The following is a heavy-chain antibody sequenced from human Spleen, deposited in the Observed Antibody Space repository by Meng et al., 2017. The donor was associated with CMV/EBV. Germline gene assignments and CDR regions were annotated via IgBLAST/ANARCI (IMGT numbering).Heavy chain of an antibody. CDR3: ARGSSIAANWFDP. V-gene: IGHV4-39*07. J-gene: IGHJ5*02. Sequence: SETLSLTCTVSGGSISSSSYYWGWIRQPPGKGLEWIGSIFYRGSTYYNPSLKSRVTISVDTSKNQFSLKLSSVTAADTAVYYCARGSSIAANWFDPWGQGTLVTVSS. D-gene: IGHD6-6*01. CDR1: GGSISSSSYY. CDR2: IFYRGST.